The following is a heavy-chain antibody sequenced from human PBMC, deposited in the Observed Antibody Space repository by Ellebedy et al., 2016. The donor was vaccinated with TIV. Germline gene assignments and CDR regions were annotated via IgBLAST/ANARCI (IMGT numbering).Heavy chain of an antibody. CDR1: GESFRDFY. CDR2: MFNSGST. D-gene: IGHD4-17*01. Sequence: SETLSLTCAVYGESFRDFYWGWIRQPPGKGLEWIGTMFNSGSTYYNPSLKGRFTISVDTSKNQFSLNLNSVTAADTAVYFCALAVTTDNDYWGQGTLVTVSS. CDR3: ALAVTTDNDY. V-gene: IGHV4-34*12. J-gene: IGHJ4*02.